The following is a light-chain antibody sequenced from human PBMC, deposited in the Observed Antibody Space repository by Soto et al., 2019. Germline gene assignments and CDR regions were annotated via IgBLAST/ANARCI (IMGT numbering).Light chain of an antibody. CDR3: QQYYSTPLT. Sequence: VLTQSPGTLSLSPGERATLSCRASQSISNNFLAWYQQKPGQPPKLLIYWASTRESGVPDRFSGSGSGTDFTLTISSLQAEDVAVYYCQQYYSTPLTLGGGTKVDIK. CDR1: QSISNNF. J-gene: IGKJ4*01. V-gene: IGKV4-1*01. CDR2: WAS.